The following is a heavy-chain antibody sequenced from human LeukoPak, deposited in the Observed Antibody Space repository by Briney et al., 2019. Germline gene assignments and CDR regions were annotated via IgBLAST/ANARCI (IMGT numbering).Heavy chain of an antibody. Sequence: GESLKISFKVSGYRFSTYWIGWVRQMPGKGLEWMGIIHPSDSDTRYSPSFQGQVTISADKSISTAYLQWSSLKASDTAMYYCAGQYYYGDYPNSRWFDPWGQGTLVTVSS. CDR2: IHPSDSDT. J-gene: IGHJ5*02. CDR1: GYRFSTYW. V-gene: IGHV5-51*01. CDR3: AGQYYYGDYPNSRWFDP. D-gene: IGHD4-17*01.